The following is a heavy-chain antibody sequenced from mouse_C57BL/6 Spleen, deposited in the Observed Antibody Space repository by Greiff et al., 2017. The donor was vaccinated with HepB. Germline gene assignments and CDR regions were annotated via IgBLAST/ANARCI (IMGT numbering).Heavy chain of an antibody. CDR3: ARDGNSYVAMGY. Sequence: EVQLVESGGDLVKPGGSLKLSCAASGFTFSSYGMSWVRQTPDKRLEWVATISSGGSYTYYPDSVKGRFTISRDNAKNTLYLQMSSLKSEDTAMYYCARDGNSYVAMGYWGQGTSVTVSS. CDR2: ISSGGSYT. CDR1: GFTFSSYG. V-gene: IGHV5-6*01. J-gene: IGHJ4*01. D-gene: IGHD2-1*01.